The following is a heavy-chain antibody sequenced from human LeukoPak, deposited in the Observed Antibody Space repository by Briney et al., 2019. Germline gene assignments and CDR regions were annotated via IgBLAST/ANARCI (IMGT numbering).Heavy chain of an antibody. CDR2: INPDGSEK. CDR3: AREEGGGSGSYYNPYYFDY. J-gene: IGHJ4*02. Sequence: PGGSLRLSCAVSGFTFSSDWMIWVRQAPGKGLEWVANINPDGSEKNYVDSVRGRFTISRDNAKNSLDLQMNSLRAEDTAVYYCAREEGGGSGSYYNPYYFDYWGQGTLVTVSS. CDR1: GFTFSSDW. D-gene: IGHD3-10*01. V-gene: IGHV3-7*01.